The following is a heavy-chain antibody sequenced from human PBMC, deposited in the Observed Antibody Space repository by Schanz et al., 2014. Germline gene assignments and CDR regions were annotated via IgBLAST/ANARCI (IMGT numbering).Heavy chain of an antibody. Sequence: QIQLVQSGPEVKKPGATVKVSCKASGYIFINSGISWVRQAPGQGLEWMGWISAYNGNTKYPQKLQGRVTMTTDTSTSTAYMELTDLRSDDTAVYYCARSAGRDFWSGYYTRFDYWGQGTLVNVSS. V-gene: IGHV1-18*01. CDR1: GYIFINSG. CDR3: ARSAGRDFWSGYYTRFDY. J-gene: IGHJ4*02. D-gene: IGHD3-3*01. CDR2: ISAYNGNT.